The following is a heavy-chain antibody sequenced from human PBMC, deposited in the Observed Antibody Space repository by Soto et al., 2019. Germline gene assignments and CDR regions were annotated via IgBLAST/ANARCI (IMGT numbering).Heavy chain of an antibody. CDR1: GVSISNSSYY. J-gene: IGHJ4*02. CDR3: ARHGSN. Sequence: SETLSLTCTVSGVSISNSSYYWGWIRRPPGKGLEWIGTIYYSGITYYNPSLKSRVTISVDTSKNQFSLKLTSVTAADTAVYYSARHGSNWGQGTVVTVYS. CDR2: IYYSGIT. V-gene: IGHV4-39*01.